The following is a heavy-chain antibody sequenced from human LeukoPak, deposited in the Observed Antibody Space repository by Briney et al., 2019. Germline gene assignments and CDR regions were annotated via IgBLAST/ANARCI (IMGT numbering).Heavy chain of an antibody. J-gene: IGHJ4*02. CDR3: AKEGPYSGTYWHFDY. CDR1: GFTFGSFG. CDR2: ISYDGSNK. Sequence: GGSLRLSCAASGFTFGSFGMHWVRQAPGKGLEWVAVISYDGSNKYYADSVKGRFTISRDNSKNTLYLQMNSLRAEDTAVYYCAKEGPYSGTYWHFDYWGQGTLVTVSS. V-gene: IGHV3-30*18. D-gene: IGHD1-26*01.